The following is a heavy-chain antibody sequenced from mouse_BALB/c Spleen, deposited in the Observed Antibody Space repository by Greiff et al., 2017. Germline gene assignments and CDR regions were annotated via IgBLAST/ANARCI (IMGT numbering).Heavy chain of an antibody. CDR3: ASFPYYGSSPFAY. CDR2: IWAGGST. Sequence: VQLKESGPGLVAPSQSLSITCTVSGFSLTSYGVHWVRQPPGKGLEWLGVIWAGGSTNYNSALMSRLSISKDNSKSQVFLKMNSLQTDDTAMYYCASFPYYGSSPFAYWGQGTLVTVSA. CDR1: GFSLTSYG. V-gene: IGHV2-9*02. J-gene: IGHJ3*01. D-gene: IGHD1-1*01.